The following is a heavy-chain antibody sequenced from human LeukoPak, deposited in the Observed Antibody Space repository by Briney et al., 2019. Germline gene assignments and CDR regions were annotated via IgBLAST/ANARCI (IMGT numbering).Heavy chain of an antibody. V-gene: IGHV4-39*07. CDR2: IYYSGST. CDR3: AGESEIFGVVYFDY. D-gene: IGHD3-3*01. J-gene: IGHJ4*02. CDR1: GGSISSSSYY. Sequence: PSETLSLTCTVSGGSISSSSYYWGWIRQPPGKGLEWIGSIYYSGSTYYNPSLKSRVTISVDTSKNQFSLKLSSVTAADTAVYYCAGESEIFGVVYFDYWGQGTLVTVSS.